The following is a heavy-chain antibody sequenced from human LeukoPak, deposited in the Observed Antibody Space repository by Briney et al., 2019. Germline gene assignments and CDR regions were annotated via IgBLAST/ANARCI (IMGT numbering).Heavy chain of an antibody. D-gene: IGHD3-10*01. V-gene: IGHV1-69*05. CDR2: IIPIFGTA. J-gene: IGHJ3*02. CDR1: GGTFSSYA. CDR3: ARGTMGDAFDI. Sequence: ASVKVSCKASGGTFSSYANSWVRQAPGQGLEWMGGIIPIFGTANYAQKFQGRVTIITDESTSTAYMELSSLRSEDTAVYYCARGTMGDAFDIWGQGTMVTVSS.